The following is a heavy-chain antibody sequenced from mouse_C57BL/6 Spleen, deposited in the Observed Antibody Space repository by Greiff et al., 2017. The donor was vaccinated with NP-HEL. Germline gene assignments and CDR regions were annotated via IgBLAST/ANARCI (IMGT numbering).Heavy chain of an antibody. CDR1: GFTFSDYG. CDR2: ISSGSSTI. CDR3: ARQLLLYYFDY. D-gene: IGHD1-1*01. Sequence: EVMLVESGGGLVKPGGSLKLSCAASGFTFSDYGMHWVRQAPEKGLEWVAYISSGSSTIYYADTVKGRFTISRDNAKNTLFLQMSSLRSEDTAMYYCARQLLLYYFDYWGQGTTLTVSS. V-gene: IGHV5-17*01. J-gene: IGHJ2*01.